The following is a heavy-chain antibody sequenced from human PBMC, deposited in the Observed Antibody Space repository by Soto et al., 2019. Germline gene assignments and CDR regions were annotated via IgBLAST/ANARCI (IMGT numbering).Heavy chain of an antibody. Sequence: QVQLQESGPGLVKPSETLSLSCTVSGGSISSYYWSWIRQPPGKGLEWSGYIYYSGRTDYNPSLKSRVTISVDTSKNQFSRKLSSVTAADTAVYCCARGRYSSSWYATSYYFDYWGQGTLVPVSS. CDR1: GGSISSYY. CDR3: ARGRYSSSWYATSYYFDY. J-gene: IGHJ4*02. V-gene: IGHV4-59*01. CDR2: IYYSGRT. D-gene: IGHD6-13*01.